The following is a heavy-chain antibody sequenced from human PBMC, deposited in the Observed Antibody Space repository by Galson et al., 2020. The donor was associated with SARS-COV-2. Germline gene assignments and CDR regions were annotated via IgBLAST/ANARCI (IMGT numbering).Heavy chain of an antibody. D-gene: IGHD3-9*01. CDR1: GFSLSTSGMC. J-gene: IGHJ4*02. Sequence: SGPTLVKPTQTLTLTCTFSGFSLSTSGMCVSWIRQPPGKALEWLALIDWDDDKYYSTSLKTRLTISKDTSKNQVVLTMTNMDPVDTATYYGARTHYDILTGYYSPFDYWGQGTLVTVSS. V-gene: IGHV2-70*01. CDR3: ARTHYDILTGYYSPFDY. CDR2: IDWDDDK.